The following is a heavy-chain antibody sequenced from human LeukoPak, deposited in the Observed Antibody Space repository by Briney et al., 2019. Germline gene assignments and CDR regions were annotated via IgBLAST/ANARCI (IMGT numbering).Heavy chain of an antibody. Sequence: AGSLTLSCAASGFTFSSYSMNWVRQAPGKGLEWVSSISSSSSYIYYADSVKGRFTISRDNAKNSLYLQMNSLRAEDTAVYYCAAAVATIGTGLDYWGQGTLVTVSS. CDR3: AAAVATIGTGLDY. D-gene: IGHD5-12*01. V-gene: IGHV3-21*01. CDR2: ISSSSSYI. CDR1: GFTFSSYS. J-gene: IGHJ4*02.